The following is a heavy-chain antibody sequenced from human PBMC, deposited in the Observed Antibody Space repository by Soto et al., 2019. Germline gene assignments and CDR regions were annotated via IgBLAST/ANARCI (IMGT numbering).Heavy chain of an antibody. CDR2: IKSKTDGGTT. J-gene: IGHJ4*02. D-gene: IGHD3-3*01. Sequence: WGSLRLSCAASGFTFSNAWMSWVRQAPGKGLEWVFRIKSKTDGGTTDYAAPVKGRFTISRDDSKNTMYLQMNSLKTEATAVYYCTTDAFITIFGLATDDFHXWGQGTLVTVSX. V-gene: IGHV3-15*01. CDR1: GFTFSNAW. CDR3: TTDAFITIFGLATDDFHX.